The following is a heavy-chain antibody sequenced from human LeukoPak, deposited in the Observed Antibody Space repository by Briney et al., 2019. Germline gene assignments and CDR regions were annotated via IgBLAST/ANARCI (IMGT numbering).Heavy chain of an antibody. J-gene: IGHJ6*03. Sequence: PSDTLSLTCAASGGSISSSDYYWGLIRQPPGKGLEWIGRISYSGASYYNPSLKRRVTISVDTSNNQFSLKMTSVTAADTAVYYCARLIHSYYYDSSGYYPYDYMDIWGKGTMVTVSS. CDR2: ISYSGAS. CDR3: ARLIHSYYYDSSGYYPYDYMDI. D-gene: IGHD3-22*01. V-gene: IGHV4-39*01. CDR1: GGSISSSDYY.